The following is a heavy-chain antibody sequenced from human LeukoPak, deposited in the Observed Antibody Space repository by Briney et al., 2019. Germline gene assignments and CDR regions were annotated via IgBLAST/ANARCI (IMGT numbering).Heavy chain of an antibody. D-gene: IGHD4-17*01. CDR3: ARHYYGDYPNLYYFDY. V-gene: IGHV4-59*08. Sequence: SGTLSLTCTVSGGSISRYYWSWIRQPPGKGLEWIGYIYYNMRTNYNPSLKSRVTISVDTSKNQFSLNLTSVTAADTAVYYCARHYYGDYPNLYYFDYWGQGILVTVSS. J-gene: IGHJ4*02. CDR2: IYYNMRT. CDR1: GGSISRYY.